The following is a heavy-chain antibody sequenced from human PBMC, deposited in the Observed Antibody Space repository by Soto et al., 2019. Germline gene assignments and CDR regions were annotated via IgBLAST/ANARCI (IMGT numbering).Heavy chain of an antibody. D-gene: IGHD3-22*01. J-gene: IGHJ4*02. CDR2: IYYTGNT. Sequence: QVQLQESGPGLVKPSQTLSLTCTVSGASISGGDYYWTWIRQPPGKGLEWIGSIYYTGNTYSNPCLESRLSISVDPSNNPFALRLTSVTAPDTAIYYCARATYDSSTYYLDYWGQGTLVTVSS. CDR1: GASISGGDYY. CDR3: ARATYDSSTYYLDY. V-gene: IGHV4-30-4*01.